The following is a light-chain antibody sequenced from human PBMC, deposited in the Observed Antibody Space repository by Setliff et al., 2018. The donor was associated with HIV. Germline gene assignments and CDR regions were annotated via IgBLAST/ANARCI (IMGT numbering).Light chain of an antibody. CDR1: QSISTW. CDR3: QQYNSYSGT. J-gene: IGKJ1*01. V-gene: IGKV1-5*03. CDR2: KAS. Sequence: DIQMTQSPSTLSASVGDRVTITCRASQSISTWLAWYQQKPGKAPKLLIYKASTLEGGVPSRFSGSGSGTEFTLTISSLQPDDFATYYCQQYNSYSGTFGQGTRWIS.